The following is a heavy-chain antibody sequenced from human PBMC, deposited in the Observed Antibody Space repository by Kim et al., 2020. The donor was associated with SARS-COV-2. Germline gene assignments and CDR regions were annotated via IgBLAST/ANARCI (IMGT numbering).Heavy chain of an antibody. J-gene: IGHJ6*02. CDR2: ISYDGSNK. V-gene: IGHV3-30*03. D-gene: IGHD3-10*01. CDR3: AGGFGEISDYYYYGMDV. Sequence: LSLTCAASGFTFSSYGMHWVRQAPGKGLEWVAVISYDGSNKYYADSVKGRFTISRDNSKNTLYLQMNSLRAEDTAVYYCAGGFGEISDYYYYGMDVWGQGTTVTVSS. CDR1: GFTFSSYG.